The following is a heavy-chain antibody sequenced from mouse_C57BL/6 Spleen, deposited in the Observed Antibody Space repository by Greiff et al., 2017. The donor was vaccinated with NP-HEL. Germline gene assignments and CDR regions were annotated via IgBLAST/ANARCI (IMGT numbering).Heavy chain of an antibody. J-gene: IGHJ1*03. CDR1: GYAFSSSW. V-gene: IGHV1-82*01. CDR3: ARLYDYYWYFDV. CDR2: IYPGDGDT. D-gene: IGHD2-4*01. Sequence: VQLQQSGPELVKPGASVKISCKASGYAFSSSWMNWVKQRPGKGLEWIGRIYPGDGDTNYNGKFKGKATLTADKSSSTAYMQLSSLTSEDSAVYFCARLYDYYWYFDVWGTGTTVTVSS.